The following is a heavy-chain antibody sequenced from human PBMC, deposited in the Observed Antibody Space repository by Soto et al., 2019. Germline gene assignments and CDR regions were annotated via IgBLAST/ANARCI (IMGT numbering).Heavy chain of an antibody. CDR1: GYSFTNYW. D-gene: IGHD2-2*01. CDR3: ARHPYCSSTSCYAYWYFDL. Sequence: EVQLVQSGAEVKKPGESLRISCKGSGYSFTNYWISWVRQMSGKGLEWMGRIDPSDSYTNYSPSFQGHVTISPDKSISTAYLQWSSLKASDTAMYYCARHPYCSSTSCYAYWYFDLWGRGTLVTVSS. CDR2: IDPSDSYT. V-gene: IGHV5-10-1*01. J-gene: IGHJ2*01.